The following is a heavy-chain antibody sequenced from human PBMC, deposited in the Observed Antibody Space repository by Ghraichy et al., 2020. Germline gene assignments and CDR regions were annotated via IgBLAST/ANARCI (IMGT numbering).Heavy chain of an antibody. CDR2: ISVYNGNT. V-gene: IGHV1-18*04. CDR3: ARRVAAVATGGYYFDF. D-gene: IGHD5-12*01. J-gene: IGHJ4*02. Sequence: ASVKVSCKASGYTFTSYGISWVRQAPGQRLEWMGWISVYNGNTMYAQKVQGRVTMITDTSTSTAYRELRSLISDDTAVYYCARRVAAVATGGYYFDFWGQGTLVTVSS. CDR1: GYTFTSYG.